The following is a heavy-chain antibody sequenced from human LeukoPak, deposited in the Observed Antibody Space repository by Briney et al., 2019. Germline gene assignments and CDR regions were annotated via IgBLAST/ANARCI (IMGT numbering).Heavy chain of an antibody. CDR1: GFTFSNAW. CDR3: TTSIQLWLNHVDY. V-gene: IGHV3-15*01. D-gene: IGHD5-18*01. J-gene: IGHJ4*02. CDR2: IKSKTDGGTT. Sequence: GGSLRLSCAASGFTFSNAWMSWVRQAPGKGLEWVGRIKSKTDGGTTDYAAPVKGRFTISRDDSKNTLYLQMDSLKTEDTAVYYCTTSIQLWLNHVDYWGQGTLVTVSS.